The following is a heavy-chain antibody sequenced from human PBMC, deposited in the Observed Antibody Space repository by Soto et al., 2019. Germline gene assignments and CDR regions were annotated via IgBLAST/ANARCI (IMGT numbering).Heavy chain of an antibody. Sequence: QVQLVQSGAEVKKPGASVKVSCKASGYTFTSYGISWVRQAPGQGLEWMGWINTYNGNTNYAQKLQGRVTMTTDTSTSTADMELRSLISDDTAVYYCARVRTLELGDYWGQGTLVTVSS. V-gene: IGHV1-18*01. D-gene: IGHD1-26*01. CDR3: ARVRTLELGDY. J-gene: IGHJ4*02. CDR2: INTYNGNT. CDR1: GYTFTSYG.